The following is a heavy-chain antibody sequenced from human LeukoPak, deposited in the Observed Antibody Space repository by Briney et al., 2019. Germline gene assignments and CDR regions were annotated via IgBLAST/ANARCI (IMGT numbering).Heavy chain of an antibody. Sequence: PGGSLRLSCAASGFTFSSYAMSWVRQAPGKGLEWVSAISGSGGSTYYVDSVKGRFTISRDNSKNTLYLQMNSLRAEDTAVYYCAKGYPYDILTGYYNWWSTPNTDDAFDIWGQGTMVTVSS. D-gene: IGHD3-9*01. CDR3: AKGYPYDILTGYYNWWSTPNTDDAFDI. V-gene: IGHV3-23*01. J-gene: IGHJ3*02. CDR1: GFTFSSYA. CDR2: ISGSGGST.